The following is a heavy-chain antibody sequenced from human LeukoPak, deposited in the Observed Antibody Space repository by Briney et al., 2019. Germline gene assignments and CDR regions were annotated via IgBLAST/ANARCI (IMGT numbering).Heavy chain of an antibody. V-gene: IGHV4-59*01. Sequence: SETLSLTCTVSGGSISGYYWSWIRQPPGKGLEWIGYIYYSGSTNYNPSLKSRVAISVDTSKNQFSLKLSSVTAADTAVYYCARDAGYSYGYYYGMDVWGQGTTVTVSS. J-gene: IGHJ6*02. CDR2: IYYSGST. D-gene: IGHD5-18*01. CDR1: GGSISGYY. CDR3: ARDAGYSYGYYYGMDV.